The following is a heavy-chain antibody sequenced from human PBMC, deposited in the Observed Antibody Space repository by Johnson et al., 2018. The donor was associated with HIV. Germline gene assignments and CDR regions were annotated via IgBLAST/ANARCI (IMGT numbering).Heavy chain of an antibody. CDR2: ISSSGSTI. J-gene: IGHJ3*02. V-gene: IGHV3-11*01. CDR3: ARAAAPYYYGSGSYYVDTFDI. D-gene: IGHD3-10*01. CDR1: GFTFSDYY. Sequence: QVQLVESGGGLVQPGGSLRLSCAASGFTFSDYYMSWIRQAPGKGLAWVSYISSSGSTISYADSVKGRFTISRDNAKNSLYLQMNSLRAEDTALYYCARAAAPYYYGSGSYYVDTFDIWGQGTMVTVSS.